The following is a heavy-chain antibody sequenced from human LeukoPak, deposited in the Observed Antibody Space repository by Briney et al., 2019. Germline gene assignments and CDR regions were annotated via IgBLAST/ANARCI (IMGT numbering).Heavy chain of an antibody. V-gene: IGHV3-9*01. D-gene: IGHD6-13*01. Sequence: GGSLRLSCAASGFTFDDYAMHWVRQAPGKGLEWVSGISWNSGSIGYADSVKGRFTISRDNAKNSLYLQMNSLRAEDTAVYYCAKDQGSSSTDFDYWGQGTLVTVSS. CDR2: ISWNSGSI. J-gene: IGHJ4*02. CDR3: AKDQGSSSTDFDY. CDR1: GFTFDDYA.